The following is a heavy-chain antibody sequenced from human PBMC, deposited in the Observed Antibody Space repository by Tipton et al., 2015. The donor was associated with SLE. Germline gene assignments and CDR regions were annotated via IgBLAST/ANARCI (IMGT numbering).Heavy chain of an antibody. CDR3: ASSLDSFDV. CDR2: IYVIGST. CDR1: GGSISSGRYH. J-gene: IGHJ3*01. V-gene: IGHV4-61*02. Sequence: TLSLTCTVSGGSISSGRYHWNWVRQPAGKGLEWIGRIYVIGSTYYNPSLKSRVTISVDTSKNQFSLKLSSVTAADTAVYYCASSLDSFDVWGQGTIVTVSS.